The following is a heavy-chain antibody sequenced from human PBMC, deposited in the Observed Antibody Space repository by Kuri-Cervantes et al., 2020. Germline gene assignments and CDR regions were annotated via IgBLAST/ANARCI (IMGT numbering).Heavy chain of an antibody. CDR3: ARGGRWQRPRNAFDI. CDR2: IYYSGST. Sequence: GSLRLSCTVSGGSISSSSYYWGWIRQPPGKGLEWIGSIYYSGSTYYNPSLKSRVTISVDRSKNQFSLKLSSVTAADTAVYYCARGGRWQRPRNAFDIWGQGTMVTVSS. D-gene: IGHD5-24*01. V-gene: IGHV4-39*07. J-gene: IGHJ3*02. CDR1: GGSISSSSYY.